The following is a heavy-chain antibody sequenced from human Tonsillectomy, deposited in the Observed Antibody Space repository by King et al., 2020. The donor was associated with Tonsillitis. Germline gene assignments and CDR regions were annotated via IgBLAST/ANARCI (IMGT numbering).Heavy chain of an antibody. CDR3: ARDLDYVFDY. CDR2: ISSSSSYI. Sequence: VQLVESGGGLVKPGGSLRLSCAASGFTFSAYSINWGRQAPGKGLECVSSISSSSSYIYYADSVKGRFTISRDNAKNSLYLQMNTLRAEDTAVYYCARDLDYVFDYWGQGTLVTVSS. CDR1: GFTFSAYS. D-gene: IGHD4-17*01. J-gene: IGHJ4*02. V-gene: IGHV3-21*01.